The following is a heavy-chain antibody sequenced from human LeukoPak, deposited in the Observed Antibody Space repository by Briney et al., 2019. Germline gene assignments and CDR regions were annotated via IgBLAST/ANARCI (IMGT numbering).Heavy chain of an antibody. V-gene: IGHV1-2*02. CDR1: GYTFTAYY. D-gene: IGHD1-26*01. J-gene: IGHJ4*02. Sequence: GASVKVSCKASGYTFTAYYMHWVRQAPGQRREWMGWINPNSGGTNYAQKFQGRVTMTRDTSISTAYMELSSLRSDDTAVYSCARGGQGAHLDYWGQGSLVTVSS. CDR3: ARGGQGAHLDY. CDR2: INPNSGGT.